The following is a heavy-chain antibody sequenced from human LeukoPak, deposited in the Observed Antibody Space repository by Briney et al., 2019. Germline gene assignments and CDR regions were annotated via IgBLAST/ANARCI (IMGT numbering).Heavy chain of an antibody. CDR3: AREVFMGATRFDS. Sequence: PGGSLRLSCAASGFTVSSNYMSWVRQAPGKGLEWVSVIYSGGNTFYADSVKGRFTISRDNSKNTLYLQMNSLRADDTAVYYCAREVFMGATRFDSWGQRALGTVSS. J-gene: IGHJ4*02. D-gene: IGHD1-26*01. CDR2: IYSGGNT. CDR1: GFTVSSNY. V-gene: IGHV3-53*01.